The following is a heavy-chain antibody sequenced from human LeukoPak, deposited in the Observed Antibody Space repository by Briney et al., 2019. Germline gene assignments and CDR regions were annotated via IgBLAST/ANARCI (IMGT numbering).Heavy chain of an antibody. J-gene: IGHJ5*02. CDR2: ISAYNGNT. CDR1: GYTFTSYG. CDR3: ARADCSSTSCYMAWFDP. D-gene: IGHD2-2*02. V-gene: IGHV1-18*01. Sequence: ASVKVSFKASGYTFTSYGISWVRQAPGQGLEWMGWISAYNGNTNYAQKLQGRVTMTTDTSTSTAYMELRSLRSDDTAVYYCARADCSSTSCYMAWFDPWGQGTLVTVSS.